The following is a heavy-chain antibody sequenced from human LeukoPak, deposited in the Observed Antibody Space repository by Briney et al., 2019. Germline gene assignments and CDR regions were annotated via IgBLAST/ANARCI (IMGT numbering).Heavy chain of an antibody. CDR2: INPSGGST. CDR3: ARGGPESYGSGSYSSLDAFDI. Sequence: GASVKVSCKASGYTFTSYYMHWVRQAPGQGLEWMGIINPSGGSTSYAQKFQGRVTMTRNTSISTAYMELSSLRSEDTAVYYCARGGPESYGSGSYSSLDAFDIWGQGTMVTVSS. D-gene: IGHD3-10*01. CDR1: GYTFTSYY. V-gene: IGHV1-46*01. J-gene: IGHJ3*02.